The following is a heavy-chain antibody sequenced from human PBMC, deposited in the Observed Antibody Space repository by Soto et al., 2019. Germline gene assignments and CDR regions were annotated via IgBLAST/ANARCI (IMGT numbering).Heavy chain of an antibody. CDR3: ARDLGVVFPSTTTGGWFDP. CDR2: IKQDGSEK. V-gene: IGHV3-7*01. J-gene: IGHJ5*02. CDR1: GFTFSSYW. Sequence: GGSLRLSCAASGFTFSSYWMSWVRQAPGKGLEWVANIKQDGSEKYYVDSVKGRFTISRDNAKNSLYLQMNSLRAEDTAVYYCARDLGVVFPSTTTGGWFDPWGQGTLVTVSS. D-gene: IGHD3-3*01.